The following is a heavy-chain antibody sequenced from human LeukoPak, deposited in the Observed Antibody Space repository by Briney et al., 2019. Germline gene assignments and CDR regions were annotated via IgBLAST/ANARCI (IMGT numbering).Heavy chain of an antibody. V-gene: IGHV3-30*04. CDR3: AKDGDSSRNYDY. J-gene: IGHJ4*02. D-gene: IGHD6-13*01. CDR2: ISYDGSNK. Sequence: GGSLRLSCAASGFTFSSHAMHWVRQAPGKGLEWVAVISYDGSNKKYADSVKGRFTISRDNSKNTLYLQMNSLRAEDTAVYYCAKDGDSSRNYDYWGQGTLVTVSS. CDR1: GFTFSSHA.